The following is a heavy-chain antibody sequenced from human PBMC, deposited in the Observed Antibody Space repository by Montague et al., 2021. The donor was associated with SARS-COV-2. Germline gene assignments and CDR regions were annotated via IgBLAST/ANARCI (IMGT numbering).Heavy chain of an antibody. CDR2: IYHSGST. Sequence: SETLSLTCTVSGYSIISGYYWGWIRQPPGKGLEWIGSIYHSGSTXXNPXXXSRVTISVDTSKNQFSLKLSSVTAADTAVYYCARGGEYYDFWSGYYKGDWFDPWGQGTLVTVSS. J-gene: IGHJ5*02. CDR1: GYSIISGYY. V-gene: IGHV4-38-2*02. CDR3: ARGGEYYDFWSGYYKGDWFDP. D-gene: IGHD3-3*01.